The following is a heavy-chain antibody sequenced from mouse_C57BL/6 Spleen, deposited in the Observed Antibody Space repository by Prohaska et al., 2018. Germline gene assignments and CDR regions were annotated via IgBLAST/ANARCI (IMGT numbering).Heavy chain of an antibody. CDR3: ARHPAQAILFDY. Sequence: EVMLVGSGGDLVKPGGFLKLSCAASGFTFSSYGMSWVRQTPDKRLEWVATISSGGSYTYYPDSVKGRFTISRDNAKNTLYLQMSSLKSEDTAMYYCARHPAQAILFDYWGQGTTLTVSS. J-gene: IGHJ2*01. V-gene: IGHV5-6*02. CDR2: ISSGGSYT. CDR1: GFTFSSYG. D-gene: IGHD3-2*02.